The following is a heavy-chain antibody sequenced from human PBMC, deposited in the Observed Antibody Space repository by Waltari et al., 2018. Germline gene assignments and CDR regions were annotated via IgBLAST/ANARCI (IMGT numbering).Heavy chain of an antibody. V-gene: IGHV3-23*01. CDR1: GFPFGGYS. Sequence: EVQLLESGGGLVQPGGYLRLSCAASGFPFGGYSLGWVLRGPGKGREWVSAISGSGGTTYYADSVKGRFTISRDNSKNTLYLQMNSLRAEDTAVYYCAKSCSTSCYTCQLCYWGQGTLVTVSS. D-gene: IGHD2-2*02. CDR3: AKSCSTSCYTCQLCY. J-gene: IGHJ4*02. CDR2: ISGSGGTT.